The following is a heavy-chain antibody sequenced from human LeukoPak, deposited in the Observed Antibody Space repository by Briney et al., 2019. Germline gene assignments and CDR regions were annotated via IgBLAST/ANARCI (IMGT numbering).Heavy chain of an antibody. J-gene: IGHJ4*02. CDR3: STGIGTNDW. Sequence: IPGGSLRLSCAVSGLTFSNAWMTWVRQAPGKGLEWVGRITAKSDGGTTDYAAPVRGRFTITRDDSKSTLHLQMDSLKTEDTALYYCSTGIGTNDWWGQGTLVIVSS. V-gene: IGHV3-15*01. CDR2: ITAKSDGGTT. D-gene: IGHD1-1*01. CDR1: GLTFSNAW.